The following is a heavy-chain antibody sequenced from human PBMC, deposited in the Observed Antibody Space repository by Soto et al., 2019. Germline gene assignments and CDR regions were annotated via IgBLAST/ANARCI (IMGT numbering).Heavy chain of an antibody. V-gene: IGHV3-23*01. Sequence: EVQLLESGGGLVQPGGSLRLSCAASGFTFSSYAMSWVRQAPGKGLEWVSAISGSGGSTYYADSVKGRFTISRDNSKNPLYLQMNSLRAEDTAVYYCAKDSPATMVRGVTYFDYWGQGTLVTVSS. J-gene: IGHJ4*02. D-gene: IGHD3-10*01. CDR2: ISGSGGST. CDR3: AKDSPATMVRGVTYFDY. CDR1: GFTFSSYA.